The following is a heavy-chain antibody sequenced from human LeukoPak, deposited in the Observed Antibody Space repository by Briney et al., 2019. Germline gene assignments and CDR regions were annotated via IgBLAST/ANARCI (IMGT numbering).Heavy chain of an antibody. Sequence: GGSLRLSSAASEFTFSIYAMSWVRQAPGKGLEWVSAISGSGGSTYYADAVKGRCTISRDNSKNTLYLQMNSLRAEDTAVYYCAKDRGGWHGDYFDYWGQGTLVTVSS. J-gene: IGHJ4*02. D-gene: IGHD6-19*01. CDR3: AKDRGGWHGDYFDY. CDR1: EFTFSIYA. V-gene: IGHV3-23*01. CDR2: ISGSGGST.